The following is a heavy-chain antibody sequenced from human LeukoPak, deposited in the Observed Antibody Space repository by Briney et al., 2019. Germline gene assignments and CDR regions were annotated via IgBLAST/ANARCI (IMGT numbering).Heavy chain of an antibody. D-gene: IGHD3-3*01. J-gene: IGHJ4*02. CDR1: GYTFTSYD. CDR3: ARGRTIFGVVIQFDY. V-gene: IGHV1-8*03. Sequence: ASVKVSCKASGYTFTSYDINWVRQATGQGLEWMGWMNPNSGNTGYAQKFQGRVTITRNTSISTAYMELSSLRSEDTAVYYCARGRTIFGVVIQFDYWGQGTLVTASS. CDR2: MNPNSGNT.